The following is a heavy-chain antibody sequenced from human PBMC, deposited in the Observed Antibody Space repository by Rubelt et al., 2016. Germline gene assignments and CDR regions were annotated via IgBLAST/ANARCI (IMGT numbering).Heavy chain of an antibody. J-gene: IGHJ6*02. D-gene: IGHD5-12*01. CDR2: ISAYNGNP. V-gene: IGHV1-18*01. CDR1: GYTFTSYG. CDR3: ARVSGYDPFYYYGMDV. Sequence: QVQLVQSGAEVKKPGASVKVSCKASGYTFTSYGISWVRQAPGQGLEWMGWISAYNGNPNYAQKLQGRVTMTTDTSTSTSYMELRSLRSDDTAVYYCARVSGYDPFYYYGMDVWGQGTTVTVSS.